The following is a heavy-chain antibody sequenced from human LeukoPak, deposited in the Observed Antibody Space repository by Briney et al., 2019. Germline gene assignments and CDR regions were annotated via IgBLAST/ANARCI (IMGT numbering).Heavy chain of an antibody. Sequence: PSETLPLTCAVYGGSFSGYYWSWIRQPPGKGLEWIGEINHSGSTNYNPSLKSRVTISVDTSKNQFSLKLSSVTAADTAVYYCARLRVAARPYYMDVWGKGTTVTVSS. D-gene: IGHD6-6*01. V-gene: IGHV4-34*01. CDR3: ARLRVAARPYYMDV. J-gene: IGHJ6*03. CDR1: GGSFSGYY. CDR2: INHSGST.